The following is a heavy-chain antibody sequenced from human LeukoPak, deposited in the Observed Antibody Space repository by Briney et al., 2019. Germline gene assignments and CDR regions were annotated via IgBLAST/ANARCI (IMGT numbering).Heavy chain of an antibody. CDR2: IYYSGST. J-gene: IGHJ5*01. D-gene: IGHD3-22*01. CDR1: GASISSYY. V-gene: IGHV4-59*01. Sequence: PSETLSLTCTVSGASISSYYWSWIRQSPGKGLEWIGNIYYSGSTTYNPSLKSRVTISVDTSKSQFSLHLSSVTAADTAVYYCARDNDRIGYNWLDSWGQGTLVTVSS. CDR3: ARDNDRIGYNWLDS.